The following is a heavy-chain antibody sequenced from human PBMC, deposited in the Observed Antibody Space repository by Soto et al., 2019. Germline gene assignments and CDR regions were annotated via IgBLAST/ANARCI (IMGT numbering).Heavy chain of an antibody. J-gene: IGHJ5*02. Sequence: ASVKVSCKASGYTFTMYGITWVRQAPGQGLEWMGWISGYNGQTKYVEKVQGRVTMTTDTSTSTAYMELRSLGFDDTAVYYCARSPGAVGTSWLDPWGQGSLVTVSS. CDR1: GYTFTMYG. D-gene: IGHD6-13*01. V-gene: IGHV1-18*01. CDR2: ISGYNGQT. CDR3: ARSPGAVGTSWLDP.